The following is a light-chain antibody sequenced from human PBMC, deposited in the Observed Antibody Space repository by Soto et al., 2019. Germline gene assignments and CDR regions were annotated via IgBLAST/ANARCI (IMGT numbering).Light chain of an antibody. V-gene: IGLV2-14*01. Sequence: LTQPASVSGSPGQSITISCTGTSSGVGGYNYVSWYQQHPGKAPKLMIYDVSNRPSGVSNRFSGSKSGNTASLTISGLQAEDEADYYCSSYTSSSTLYVFGPGTKVTVL. CDR1: SSGVGGYNY. J-gene: IGLJ1*01. CDR2: DVS. CDR3: SSYTSSSTLYV.